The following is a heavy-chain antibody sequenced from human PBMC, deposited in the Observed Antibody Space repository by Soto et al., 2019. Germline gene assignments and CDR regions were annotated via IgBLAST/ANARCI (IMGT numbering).Heavy chain of an antibody. J-gene: IGHJ5*01. V-gene: IGHV3-21*01. CDR2: ISSSSSYT. Sequence: PGGSLRLSCAASGFTFSNFAMNWVRQAPGKGLEWVSSISSSSSYTYYADSVKGRFTISRDNAKNSLYLQMSSLRAEDTAVYYCARDRVWNYACDSWGQGTLVTVSS. CDR3: ARDRVWNYACDS. D-gene: IGHD1-7*01. CDR1: GFTFSNFA.